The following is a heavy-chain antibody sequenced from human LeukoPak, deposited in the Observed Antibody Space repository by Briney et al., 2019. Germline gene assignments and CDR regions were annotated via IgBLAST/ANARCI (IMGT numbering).Heavy chain of an antibody. Sequence: GGSLRLSCAVSGITLSNYGMSWVRQAPGKGLEWVACISDSGGRTNYADSVKGRFTISRDNPKNTIYLQMTSLRAEDTAVYFCAKRGVVIRDILVGFHKEAYYFDSWGQGALVTVSS. D-gene: IGHD2-15*01. CDR3: AKRGVVIRDILVGFHKEAYYFDS. V-gene: IGHV3-23*01. J-gene: IGHJ4*02. CDR1: GITLSNYG. CDR2: ISDSGGRT.